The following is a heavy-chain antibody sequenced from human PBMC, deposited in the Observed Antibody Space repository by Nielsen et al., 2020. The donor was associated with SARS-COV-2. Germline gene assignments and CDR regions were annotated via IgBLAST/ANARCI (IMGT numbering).Heavy chain of an antibody. D-gene: IGHD1-26*01. CDR2: ISSSGSTI. Sequence: GESLKISCAASGFTFSDYYMSWIRQAPGKGLEWVSYISSSGSTIYYADSVKGRFTISRDNSKNTLYLQMNSLRAEDTAVYYCAREVRWGATTISPLCYWGQGTLVTVSS. V-gene: IGHV3-11*04. CDR1: GFTFSDYY. J-gene: IGHJ4*02. CDR3: AREVRWGATTISPLCY.